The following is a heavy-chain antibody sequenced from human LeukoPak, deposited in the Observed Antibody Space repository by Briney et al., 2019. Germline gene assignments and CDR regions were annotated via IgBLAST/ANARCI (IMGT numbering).Heavy chain of an antibody. CDR2: INAGNGNT. CDR1: GYTFTSYA. J-gene: IGHJ5*02. V-gene: IGHV1-3*01. D-gene: IGHD3-16*02. Sequence: ASVKVSCKASGYTFTSYAMHWVRQAPGQRLEWMGWINAGNGNTKYSQKFQGRVTITRDTSASTAYMELSSLRSEDTAVFYCAREGYRRRWFDPWGQGTLVTVSS. CDR3: AREGYRRRWFDP.